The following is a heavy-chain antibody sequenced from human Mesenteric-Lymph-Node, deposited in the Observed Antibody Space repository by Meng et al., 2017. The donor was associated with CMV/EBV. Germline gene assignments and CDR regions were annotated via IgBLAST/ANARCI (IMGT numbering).Heavy chain of an antibody. CDR1: GFAFSSYS. V-gene: IGHV3-21*01. CDR3: ARGKYSSPSSVSYFGMDV. Sequence: GGSLRLSCAASGFAFSSYSLNWVRQTPGKGLELVSSITSTSHFMYYPDSVKGRFTVSRDNARNSLYLQMSSLRADDTAVYYCARGKYSSPSSVSYFGMDVWGQGTTVPSP. J-gene: IGHJ6*02. D-gene: IGHD6-6*01. CDR2: ITSTSHFM.